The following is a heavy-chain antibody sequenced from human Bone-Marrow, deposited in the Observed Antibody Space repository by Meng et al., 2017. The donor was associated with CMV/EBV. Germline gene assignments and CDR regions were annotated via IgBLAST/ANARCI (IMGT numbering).Heavy chain of an antibody. CDR2: TYYRSKWYN. CDR1: GDSVSSNSAA. D-gene: IGHD6-19*01. Sequence: LRLSCAISGDSVSSNSAAWNWIRQSPSRGLEWLGRTYYRSKWYNDYAVSVKSRITINPDTSKNQFSLQLNSVTPEDTAVYYCAGAPVAAPGGFFDYWGQGTLVTVSS. J-gene: IGHJ4*02. V-gene: IGHV6-1*01. CDR3: AGAPVAAPGGFFDY.